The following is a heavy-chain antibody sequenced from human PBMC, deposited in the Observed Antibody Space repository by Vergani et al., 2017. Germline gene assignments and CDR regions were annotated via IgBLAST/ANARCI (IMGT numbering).Heavy chain of an antibody. J-gene: IGHJ5*02. V-gene: IGHV4-38-2*01. Sequence: QVQLQESGPGLVKPSETLSLTCAVSGYSISSGYYWGWIRQPPGKGLEWIGSIYHSGSTYYNPSLKSRVTISVDTSKNQFSLKLSSVTAADTAVYYCARLGWILKRVWFDPWGQGTLVTVSS. D-gene: IGHD5-12*01. CDR2: IYHSGST. CDR1: GYSISSGYY. CDR3: ARLGWILKRVWFDP.